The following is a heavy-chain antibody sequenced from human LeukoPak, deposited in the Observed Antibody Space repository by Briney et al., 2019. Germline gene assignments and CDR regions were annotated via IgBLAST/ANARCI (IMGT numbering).Heavy chain of an antibody. V-gene: IGHV3-30*19. J-gene: IGHJ6*02. CDR1: GFTFSSYG. D-gene: IGHD1/OR15-1a*01. CDR2: ISYDGSNK. Sequence: GGSLRLSCAASGFTFSSYGMHWVRQAPGKGLEWVAVISYDGSNKYYADSVKGRFTISRDNSKNTLYLQMNSLRAEDTAVYYCARPGTGTDGYYYYGMDVWGQGTTVTVSS. CDR3: ARPGTGTDGYYYYGMDV.